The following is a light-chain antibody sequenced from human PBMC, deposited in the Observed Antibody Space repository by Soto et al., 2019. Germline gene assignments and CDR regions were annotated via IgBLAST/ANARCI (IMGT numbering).Light chain of an antibody. J-gene: IGKJ4*02. V-gene: IGKV3-20*01. CDR3: QQYGSSPLT. CDR1: ESISSNF. Sequence: EIVLTQSPGTLSLSPGQRATLSCRASESISSNFVAWYQQKPGQAPRLLIYGASGRATGIPDRFSGSGSGTDFTLTISRLEPEDFAVYFCQQYGSSPLTFGRGTKVDIK. CDR2: GAS.